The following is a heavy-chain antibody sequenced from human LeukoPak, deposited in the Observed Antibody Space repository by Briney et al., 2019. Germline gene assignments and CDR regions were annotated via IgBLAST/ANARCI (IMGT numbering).Heavy chain of an antibody. CDR3: AREYSRFGELNDY. Sequence: ASVKVSCKASGYTFTGYYMHWVRQAPGQGLEWMGWINPNSGGTNYAQKFQGRATMTRDTSISTAYMELSRLRSDDTAVYYCAREYSRFGELNDYWGQGTLVTVSS. CDR2: INPNSGGT. J-gene: IGHJ4*02. D-gene: IGHD3-10*01. V-gene: IGHV1-2*02. CDR1: GYTFTGYY.